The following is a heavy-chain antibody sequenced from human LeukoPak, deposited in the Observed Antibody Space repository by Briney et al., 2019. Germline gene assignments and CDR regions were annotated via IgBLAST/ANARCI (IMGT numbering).Heavy chain of an antibody. CDR3: AKDQSVTRDYGMDV. D-gene: IGHD4-17*01. CDR1: GFTFSSYA. V-gene: IGHV3-23*01. CDR2: ISGSGGST. J-gene: IGHJ6*02. Sequence: GGSLRLSCAASGFTFSSYAMSWVRQAPGKGLEWVSAISGSGGSTYYADSVKGRFTISRDNSKDTLYLQMNSLRAEDTAVYYCAKDQSVTRDYGMDVWGQGTTVTVSS.